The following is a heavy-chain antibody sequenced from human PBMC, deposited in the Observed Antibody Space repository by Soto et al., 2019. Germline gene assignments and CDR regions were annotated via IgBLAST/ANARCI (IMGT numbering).Heavy chain of an antibody. D-gene: IGHD1-26*01. V-gene: IGHV1-46*01. CDR3: ASERIVGATKTPV. Sequence: GASVKVSCKASGYTFTSYYIHWVRQAPVQGLEWMGIINPSGGSTSYAQKFQGRVTMTRDTSTSTVYMELSSLRSEDTAVYYCASERIVGATKTPVWGQGTLVTVSS. J-gene: IGHJ4*02. CDR2: INPSGGST. CDR1: GYTFTSYY.